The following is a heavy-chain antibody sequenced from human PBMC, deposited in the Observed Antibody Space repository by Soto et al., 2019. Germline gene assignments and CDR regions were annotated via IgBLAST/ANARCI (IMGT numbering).Heavy chain of an antibody. J-gene: IGHJ6*02. D-gene: IGHD5-18*01. V-gene: IGHV1-69*01. CDR1: GGTFSKDA. Sequence: QVQLVQSGAEVKKPGSSVTVSCKTSGGTFSKDAINWVRQAPGQGLEWMGLLIPVFGSPIYEQKFQGRIRKTADESTSTVFMALSSLRSEDTAVYYCTRVLGYTFEPGKTRYYAMDVWGQGTTVSVSS. CDR2: LIPVFGSP. CDR3: TRVLGYTFEPGKTRYYAMDV.